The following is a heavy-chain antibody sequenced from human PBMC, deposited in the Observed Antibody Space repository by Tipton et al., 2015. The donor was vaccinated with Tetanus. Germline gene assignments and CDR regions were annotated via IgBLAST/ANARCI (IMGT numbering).Heavy chain of an antibody. D-gene: IGHD1-1*01. Sequence: TLSLTCTVSGGSVSSGNYYWSWIRQPPGKGLEWIGHIYSSGGARCNPSLKSRTTMSVDRSKSQFSLEVTSVTAADTAVYFCARGPLENEGYFDSWGQGILVTVTA. CDR2: IYSSGGA. CDR3: ARGPLENEGYFDS. V-gene: IGHV4-61*01. CDR1: GGSVSSGNYY. J-gene: IGHJ4*02.